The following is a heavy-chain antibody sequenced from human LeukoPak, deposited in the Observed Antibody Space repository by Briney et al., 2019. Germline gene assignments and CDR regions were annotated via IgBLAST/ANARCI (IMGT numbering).Heavy chain of an antibody. CDR1: GYSISSGYY. CDR3: AREYYDSSGPDAFDI. CDR2: IYHSGST. D-gene: IGHD3-22*01. J-gene: IGHJ3*02. V-gene: IGHV4-38-2*02. Sequence: PSETLSLTCTVSGYSISSGYYWGWIRQPPGKGLEWIGSIYHSGSTYYNPSLKSRVTISVDTSKNQFSLKLSSVTAADTAVYYCAREYYDSSGPDAFDIWGQGTMVTVSS.